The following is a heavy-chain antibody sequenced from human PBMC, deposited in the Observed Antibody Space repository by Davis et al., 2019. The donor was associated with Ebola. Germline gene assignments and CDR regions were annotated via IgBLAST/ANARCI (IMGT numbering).Heavy chain of an antibody. CDR2: LYSGGST. V-gene: IGHV3-66*01. D-gene: IGHD2-2*01. CDR1: GFTFSDYY. J-gene: IGHJ5*02. CDR3: ARDLPNNWFDP. Sequence: GESLKISCAASGFTFSDYYMSWIRQAPGKGLEWVSVLYSGGSTHYADPVKGRFIISRDNSKNTVYLQMNSLRAEDTAMYYCARDLPNNWFDPWGQGTLVTVSS.